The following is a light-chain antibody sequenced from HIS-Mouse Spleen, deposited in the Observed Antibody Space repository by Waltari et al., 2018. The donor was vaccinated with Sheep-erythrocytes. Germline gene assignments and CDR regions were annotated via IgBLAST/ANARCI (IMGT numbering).Light chain of an antibody. CDR2: EGS. CDR3: CSYAGSSTPWV. Sequence: QSALTQPASVSGSPGQSITISCTGTSSDVGSYNLVACYQQHPGKAPKLIIYEGSKRPSVVSNRFSGSKSGNTASLTISGLQAEDEADYYCCSYAGSSTPWVFGGGTKLTVL. J-gene: IGLJ3*02. V-gene: IGLV2-23*01. CDR1: SSDVGSYNL.